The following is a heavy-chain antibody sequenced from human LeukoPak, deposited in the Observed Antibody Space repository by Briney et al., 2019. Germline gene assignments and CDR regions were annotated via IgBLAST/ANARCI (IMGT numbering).Heavy chain of an antibody. D-gene: IGHD3-10*01. CDR1: GRSVSGYY. J-gene: IGHJ1*01. V-gene: IGHV4-34*01. Sequence: SETLSPTCAVYGRSVSGYYSSWIRQPPGKGLEWIGEINHSGSTNYNPSLKSRVTISVDTSKNQFSLKLSSVTAADTAVYYCASSGYYYPRPGHWGQGTLVTVSS. CDR2: INHSGST. CDR3: ASSGYYYPRPGH.